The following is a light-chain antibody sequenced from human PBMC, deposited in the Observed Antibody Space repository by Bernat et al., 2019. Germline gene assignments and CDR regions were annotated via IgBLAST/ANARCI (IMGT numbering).Light chain of an antibody. CDR2: AAS. CDR1: QSVYTY. Sequence: EIVLTQSPATLSLSPGERATLSCRASQSVYTYLAWYQQKPGQAPRLLIYAASYRATGIPARFSGSGSGTDFTLTISRLEPEDFALYYCQQRSTWPITFGQGTRLEIK. V-gene: IGKV3-11*01. CDR3: QQRSTWPIT. J-gene: IGKJ5*01.